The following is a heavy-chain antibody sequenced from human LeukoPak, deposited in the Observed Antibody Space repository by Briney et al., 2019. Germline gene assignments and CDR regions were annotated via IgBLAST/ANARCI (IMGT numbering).Heavy chain of an antibody. J-gene: IGHJ4*02. CDR2: IYTSGST. CDR3: ARAPYTDSWYGGLGY. V-gene: IGHV4-61*02. D-gene: IGHD3-16*01. Sequence: SETLSLTCTVSGGSISSGSYYWSWIRQPAGRGLEWIGRIYTSGSTNYNPSLKSRVTISVDTSKNQFSLKVSSVTAADTAVYYCARAPYTDSWYGGLGYWGQGTLVTVSS. CDR1: GGSISSGSYY.